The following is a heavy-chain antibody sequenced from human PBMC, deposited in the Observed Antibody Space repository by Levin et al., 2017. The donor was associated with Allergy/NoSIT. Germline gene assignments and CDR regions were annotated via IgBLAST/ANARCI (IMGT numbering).Heavy chain of an antibody. D-gene: IGHD3-9*01. CDR1: GFTFSNYW. V-gene: IGHV3-74*01. CDR2: INDDGSTT. Sequence: GGSLRLSCAASGFTFSNYWMHWVRQAPGKGLVWVSRINDDGSTTNYADSVKGRFTISRDNAKNMLYLQMNSLRAEDTAVYYCARELLRRGQGTLVTVSS. J-gene: IGHJ4*02. CDR3: ARELLR.